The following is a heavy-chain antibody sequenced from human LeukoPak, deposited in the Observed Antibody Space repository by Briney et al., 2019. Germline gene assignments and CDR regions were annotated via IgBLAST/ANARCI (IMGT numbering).Heavy chain of an antibody. Sequence: SETLSLTCAVYGGSFSGYYWSWIRQPPGKGLEWIGEINHSGSTNYNLSLKSRVTISVDTSKNQFSLKLSSVTAADTAVYYCARGGWYYYGSGSYYSARKLYYFDYWGQGTLVTVSS. CDR1: GGSFSGYY. D-gene: IGHD3-10*01. V-gene: IGHV4-34*01. CDR3: ARGGWYYYGSGSYYSARKLYYFDY. J-gene: IGHJ4*02. CDR2: INHSGST.